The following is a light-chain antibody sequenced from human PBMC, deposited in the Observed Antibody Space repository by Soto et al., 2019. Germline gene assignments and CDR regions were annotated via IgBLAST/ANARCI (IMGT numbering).Light chain of an antibody. CDR3: QQYNNWPPGT. CDR1: QSVSSN. V-gene: IGKV3-15*01. J-gene: IGKJ1*01. Sequence: EIVMTQSPATLSVSPGERATLSCRASQSVSSNLAWYQQQPGQAPRLLIYGASTRATGIPARFSGSGSGTEFTLTISSLQSEDFAVYYCQQYNNWPPGTFGQGNKVEIK. CDR2: GAS.